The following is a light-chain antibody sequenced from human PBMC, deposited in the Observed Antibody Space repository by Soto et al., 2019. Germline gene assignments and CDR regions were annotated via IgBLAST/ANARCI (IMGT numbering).Light chain of an antibody. J-gene: IGKJ3*01. Sequence: DIQMTQSPSSLSASVGDRVTITCRASQSISSYLNWYQQKPGKAPKLLIYAASSLQSGVPSRFSGSGSRTDFTLGISSLQPEDFATYFCQRSYSTPFTFGPGTKVDI. CDR2: AAS. CDR1: QSISSY. V-gene: IGKV1-39*01. CDR3: QRSYSTPFT.